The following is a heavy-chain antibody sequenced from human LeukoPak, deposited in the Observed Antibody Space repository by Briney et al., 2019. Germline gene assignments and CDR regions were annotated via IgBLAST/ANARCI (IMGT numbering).Heavy chain of an antibody. CDR2: ISGDGTET. J-gene: IGHJ4*02. V-gene: IGHV3-23*01. Sequence: GSLRLSCTASGLIFRNYAMTWVGQPPRRGLEWVSTISGDGTETFYADSVKGRFTISRDNSKNTHYLQMSSLRAEDTGIYYCAKGGHYSFFDYWGQGTLVTVSS. CDR1: GLIFRNYA. D-gene: IGHD4-11*01. CDR3: AKGGHYSFFDY.